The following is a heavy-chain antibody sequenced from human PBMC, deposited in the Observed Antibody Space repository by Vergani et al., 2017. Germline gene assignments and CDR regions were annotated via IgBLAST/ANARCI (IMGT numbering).Heavy chain of an antibody. V-gene: IGHV3-23*04. CDR3: AKNGIAAAVEYFQH. CDR2: ISGSGGST. D-gene: IGHD6-13*01. J-gene: IGHJ1*01. Sequence: EVQLVESGGGLVQPGRSLRLSCTASGFTFSSYAMSWVRQAPGEGLEWVSAISGSGGSTDYADSVKGRFTISRDNSKNTLYLQMNSLRAEDTAVYYCAKNGIAAAVEYFQHWGQGTLVTVSS. CDR1: GFTFSSYA.